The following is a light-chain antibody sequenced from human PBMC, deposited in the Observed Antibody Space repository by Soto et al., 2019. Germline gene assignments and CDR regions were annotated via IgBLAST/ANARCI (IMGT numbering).Light chain of an antibody. J-gene: IGLJ1*01. CDR1: TSDVGGFDY. Sequence: QSVLTQPASVSGSPGQSITLSCTGTTSDVGGFDYVSWYQQHPDKVPKLMIFDVSNRPSGVSDRFSGSKSGNTASLTISGLQAEDEADYYCSSYTTTGTQVFGTGTKVTVL. V-gene: IGLV2-14*03. CDR2: DVS. CDR3: SSYTTTGTQV.